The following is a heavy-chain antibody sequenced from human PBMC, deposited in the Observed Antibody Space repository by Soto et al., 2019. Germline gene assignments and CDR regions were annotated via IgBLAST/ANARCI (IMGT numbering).Heavy chain of an antibody. V-gene: IGHV3-30-3*01. CDR3: ARSGYYYPLDFDH. CDR1: GFTFSSYA. CDR2: ISYDGSNK. D-gene: IGHD3-22*01. J-gene: IGHJ4*02. Sequence: GSLRLSCAASGFTFSSYAMHWVRQAPGKGLEWVAVISYDGSNKYYADSVKGRFTISRDNSKNTLYLQMNSLRAEDTAVYYCARSGYYYPLDFDHWGQGNLVTVSS.